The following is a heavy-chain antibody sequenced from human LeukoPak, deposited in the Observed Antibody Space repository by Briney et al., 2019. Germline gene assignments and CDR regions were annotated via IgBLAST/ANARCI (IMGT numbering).Heavy chain of an antibody. Sequence: SETLSLTCAVYGGSFSGYYWSWILQPPGKGLEWIGYIYYSGSTNYNPSLKSRVTISVDTSKNQFSLKLSSVTAADTAVYYCARGDYGVDYWGQGTLVTVSS. CDR3: ARGDYGVDY. J-gene: IGHJ4*02. V-gene: IGHV4-59*01. D-gene: IGHD4-17*01. CDR1: GGSFSGYY. CDR2: IYYSGST.